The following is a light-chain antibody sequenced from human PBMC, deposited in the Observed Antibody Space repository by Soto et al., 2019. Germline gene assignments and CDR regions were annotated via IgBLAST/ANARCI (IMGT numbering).Light chain of an antibody. J-gene: IGKJ2*01. CDR2: AAS. CDR3: QQYNSYLYT. CDR1: QDIRND. V-gene: IGKV1-17*01. Sequence: IQMTQFPSSLSASVRDRVTVTCRASQDIRNDLGWYQQKPGKAPKLLIYAASSLQSGVPSRFSGSSSGTEFILTIDSVQPDDFATYYCQQYNSYLYTFGQGTKVDIK.